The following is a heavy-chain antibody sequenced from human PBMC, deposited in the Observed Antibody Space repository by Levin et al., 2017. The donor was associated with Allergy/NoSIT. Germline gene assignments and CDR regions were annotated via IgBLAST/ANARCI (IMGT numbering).Heavy chain of an antibody. CDR2: IYSGDST. CDR1: GFTVSDNY. CDR3: ARGYCDSTGCYPHAFDI. V-gene: IGHV3-53*01. J-gene: IGHJ3*02. Sequence: PGGSLRLSCAASGFTVSDNYMSWVRQAPGKGLEWVSVIYSGDSTYYADSVKGRFTISRDNSKNTLYLQMNSLRAEDTAVYYCARGYCDSTGCYPHAFDIWGQGTMVTVSS. D-gene: IGHD2-2*01.